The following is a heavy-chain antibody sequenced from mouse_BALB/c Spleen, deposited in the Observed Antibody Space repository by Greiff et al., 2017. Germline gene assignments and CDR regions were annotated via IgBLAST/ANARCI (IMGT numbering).Heavy chain of an antibody. V-gene: IGHV2-9*02. Sequence: VKLVESGPGLVAPSQSLSITCTVSGFSLTSYGVHWVRQPPGKGLEWLGVIWAGGSTNYNSALMSRLSISKDNSKSQVFLKMNSLQTDDTAMYYCARDRATYFDYWGQGTTRTVSS. CDR1: GFSLTSYG. CDR3: ARDRATYFDY. CDR2: IWAGGST. D-gene: IGHD3-1*01. J-gene: IGHJ2*01.